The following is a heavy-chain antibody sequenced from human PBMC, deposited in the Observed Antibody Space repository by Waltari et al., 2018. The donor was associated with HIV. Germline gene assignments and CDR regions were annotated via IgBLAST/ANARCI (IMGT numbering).Heavy chain of an antibody. Sequence: QVQLQESGPGLVKPSQTLSLTCTVSGGSISSGSYYWSWIRQPAGKGLEWIGRIYTRRSTNYNPSLKSRVTISVDTSKNQLSLKLSSVTAADTAVYYCARATGDSPFDYWGQGTLVTVSS. CDR1: GGSISSGSYY. J-gene: IGHJ4*02. D-gene: IGHD4-17*01. V-gene: IGHV4-61*02. CDR2: IYTRRST. CDR3: ARATGDSPFDY.